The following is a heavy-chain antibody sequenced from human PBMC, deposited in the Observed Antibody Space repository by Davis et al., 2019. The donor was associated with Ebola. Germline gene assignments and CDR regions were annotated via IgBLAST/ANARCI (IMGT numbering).Heavy chain of an antibody. V-gene: IGHV3-53*01. CDR1: GFTVSSNY. CDR2: IYSGGST. J-gene: IGHJ6*02. CDR3: AGFTNYYYYGMDV. Sequence: GGSLRLSCAASGFTVSSNYMSWVRQAPGKGLEWVSVIYSGGSTYYADSVKGRFTISRDNSKNTLYLQMNSLRAEDTAVYYCAGFTNYYYYGMDVWGQGTTVTVSS. D-gene: IGHD2-2*01.